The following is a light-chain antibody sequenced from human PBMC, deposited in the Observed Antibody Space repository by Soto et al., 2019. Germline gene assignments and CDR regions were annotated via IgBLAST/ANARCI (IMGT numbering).Light chain of an antibody. CDR3: QKYDTAPQT. J-gene: IGKJ1*01. V-gene: IGKV1-27*01. CDR2: AAS. CDR1: QGIIEY. Sequence: DIEMTQSPSSLSASVGDRVTITCRASQGIIEYLAWYQQKTGKPPTLLIYAASTLHSGVPSRFRCSGAGTDFTLTISSMQPEDVATDYCQKYDTAPQTFGPGTRVDIK.